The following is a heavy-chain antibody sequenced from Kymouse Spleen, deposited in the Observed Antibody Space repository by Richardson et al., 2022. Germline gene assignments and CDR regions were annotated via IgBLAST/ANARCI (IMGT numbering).Heavy chain of an antibody. V-gene: IGHV4-39*01. CDR1: GGSISSSSYY. CDR2: IYYSGST. Sequence: QLQLQESGPGLVKPSETLSLTCTVSGGSISSSSYYWGWIRQPPGKGLEWIGSIYYSGSTYYNPSLKSRVTISVDTSKNQFSLKLSSVTAADTAVYYCARHTEYSSSPFDYWGQGTLVTVSS. CDR3: ARHTEYSSSPFDY. J-gene: IGHJ4*02. D-gene: IGHD6-6*01.